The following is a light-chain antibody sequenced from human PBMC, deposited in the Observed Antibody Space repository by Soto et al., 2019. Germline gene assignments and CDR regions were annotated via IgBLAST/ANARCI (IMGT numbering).Light chain of an antibody. CDR2: CAS. Sequence: DIVMTQSPDSLAVSLGERATINCKSSQSVLYSSNNKNYLAWYQQKPGQPPKLLIYCASTRESGVPDRFSGSGSWTDFTLTISSLPAEDVAVYYCQQYYSTLALTFGGGTKVEIK. CDR3: QQYYSTLALT. CDR1: QSVLYSSNNKNY. V-gene: IGKV4-1*01. J-gene: IGKJ4*01.